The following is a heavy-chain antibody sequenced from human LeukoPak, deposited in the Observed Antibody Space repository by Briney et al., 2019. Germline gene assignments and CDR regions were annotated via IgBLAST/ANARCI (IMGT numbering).Heavy chain of an antibody. J-gene: IGHJ5*02. D-gene: IGHD2-15*01. CDR2: INPSGGST. CDR1: GYTFTSYY. Sequence: ASVKVSCKASGYTFTSYYMHWVRQAPGQGLEWMGIINPSGGSTSYAQKFQGRVTMTRDTSTSTVYMELSSLGSEDTAVYYCARDLEPPKDIVVVVRRNWFDPWGQGTLVTVSS. V-gene: IGHV1-46*01. CDR3: ARDLEPPKDIVVVVRRNWFDP.